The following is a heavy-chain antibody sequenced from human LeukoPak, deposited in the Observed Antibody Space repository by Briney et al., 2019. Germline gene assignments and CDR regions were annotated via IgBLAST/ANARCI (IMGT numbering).Heavy chain of an antibody. J-gene: IGHJ5*02. CDR1: GDSVSSNSAA. V-gene: IGHV6-1*01. CDR2: TYYGSKWYN. D-gene: IGHD6-6*01. CDR3: ARAALGYSSSINWFDP. Sequence: LQTLSLTCAISGDSVSSNSAAWNCIRQSPSRGLEWLGRTYYGSKWYNDYAVSVKSRITINPDTSKNQFSLQLNSVTPEDTAVYYCARAALGYSSSINWFDPWGQGTLVTVSS.